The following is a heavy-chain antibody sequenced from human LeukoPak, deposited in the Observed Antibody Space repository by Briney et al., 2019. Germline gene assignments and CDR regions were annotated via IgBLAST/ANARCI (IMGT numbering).Heavy chain of an antibody. CDR1: GFTFSSYA. Sequence: PGGSLRLSCAASGFTFSSYAMHWVCQAPGKGLEWVAVISYDGSNKYYADSVKGRFTISRDNSKNTLYLQMNSLRAEDTAVYYCAREDYDSSGTLDYWGQGTLVTVSS. CDR2: ISYDGSNK. D-gene: IGHD3-22*01. J-gene: IGHJ4*02. CDR3: AREDYDSSGTLDY. V-gene: IGHV3-30-3*01.